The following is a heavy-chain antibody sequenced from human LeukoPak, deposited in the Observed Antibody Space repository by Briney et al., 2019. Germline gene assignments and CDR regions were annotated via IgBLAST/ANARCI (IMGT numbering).Heavy chain of an antibody. J-gene: IGHJ4*02. CDR3: ARVRGGYCSSTSCSHGMDY. CDR2: IRQDGSEK. D-gene: IGHD2-2*01. Sequence: GGSLRLSCAASGFTFSSYWMSWVRQAPGKGLEWVANIRQDGSEKDYVDSVKGRFTISRDNAKNSLYLQMNSLRAEDTAVYYCARVRGGYCSSTSCSHGMDYWGQGTLVTVSS. CDR1: GFTFSSYW. V-gene: IGHV3-7*01.